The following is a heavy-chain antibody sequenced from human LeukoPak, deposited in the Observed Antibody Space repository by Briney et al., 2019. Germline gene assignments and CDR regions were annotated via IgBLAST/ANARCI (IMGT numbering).Heavy chain of an antibody. CDR2: ISAYSGNT. CDR1: GYTFTSYG. Sequence: ASVRVSCKASGYTFTSYGISWVRQAPGQGLEWMGWISAYSGNTNYAQKLQGRVTMTTDTSTSTAYMELRSLRSDDTAVCYCARDSGIEAAGSLIDYWGQGTLVTVSS. D-gene: IGHD6-13*01. J-gene: IGHJ4*02. V-gene: IGHV1-18*01. CDR3: ARDSGIEAAGSLIDY.